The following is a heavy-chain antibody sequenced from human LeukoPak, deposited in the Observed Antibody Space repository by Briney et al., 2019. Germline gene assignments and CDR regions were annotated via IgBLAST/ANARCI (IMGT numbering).Heavy chain of an antibody. J-gene: IGHJ4*02. D-gene: IGHD3-22*01. CDR1: GFTFSSYW. CDR2: INNDGSST. V-gene: IGHV3-74*01. Sequence: GGSLRLSCAASGFTFSSYWTHWVRQAPGKWPVWVSRINNDGSSTNYADSVKGRFTISRDNAKNTLYLQMNSLRAEDTAVYYCVRSMGYYYDSSGYYAFDYWGQGTLVTVSS. CDR3: VRSMGYYYDSSGYYAFDY.